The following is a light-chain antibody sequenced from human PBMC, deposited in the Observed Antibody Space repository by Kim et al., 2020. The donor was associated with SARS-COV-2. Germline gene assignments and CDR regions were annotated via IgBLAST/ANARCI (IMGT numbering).Light chain of an antibody. V-gene: IGKV3-11*01. CDR3: QHHVTWPPEYT. CDR2: DAS. Sequence: SPGERATLSCRASQSVRSYLAWYQQKPGQAPRLLISDASNRAAGIPARFSGSGSGTDFTLTISSLEPEDFAVYYCQHHVTWPPEYTFGQGTKLEI. CDR1: QSVRSY. J-gene: IGKJ2*01.